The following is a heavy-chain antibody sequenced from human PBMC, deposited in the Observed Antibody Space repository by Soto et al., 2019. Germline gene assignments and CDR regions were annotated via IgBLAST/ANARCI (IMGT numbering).Heavy chain of an antibody. CDR1: GYTFSNFY. J-gene: IGHJ4*02. Sequence: EVQLVESGGGLVKPGGSLRLSCAASGYTFSNFYIHWLRQAPGRGPEWISSISSGSHYIYYADSVRGRFTISRDNAKNSLYLQMNSLRADDTAVYYCARSRSSSMDFGYWGQGTLVTVSS. CDR3: ARSRSSSMDFGY. CDR2: ISSGSHYI. D-gene: IGHD6-13*01. V-gene: IGHV3-21*02.